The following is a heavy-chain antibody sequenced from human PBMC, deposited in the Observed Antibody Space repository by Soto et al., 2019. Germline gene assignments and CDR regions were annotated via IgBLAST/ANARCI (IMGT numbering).Heavy chain of an antibody. J-gene: IGHJ4*02. D-gene: IGHD3-10*01. CDR1: GFTFSSYS. Sequence: LRLSCAASGFTFSSYSMNWVRQAPGKGLEWVSYISSSSSTIYYADSVKGRFTISRDNAKNSLYLQMNSLRDEDTAVYYCARDAHMVRGVISPFDYWGQGTLVTVSS. V-gene: IGHV3-48*02. CDR2: ISSSSSTI. CDR3: ARDAHMVRGVISPFDY.